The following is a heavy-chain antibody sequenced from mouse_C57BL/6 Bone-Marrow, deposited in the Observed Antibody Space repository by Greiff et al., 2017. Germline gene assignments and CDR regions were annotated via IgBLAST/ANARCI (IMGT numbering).Heavy chain of an antibody. CDR1: GFTFSDYG. J-gene: IGHJ3*01. CDR3: ARGYSNYFAWFAY. CDR2: ISSGSSTI. D-gene: IGHD2-5*01. V-gene: IGHV5-17*01. Sequence: VMLVESGGGLVKPGGSLKLSCAASGFTFSDYGMHWVRQAPEKGLEWVAYISSGSSTIYYADTVQGRFTISRDNAKNTLFLQMTSLRSEDTAMYYCARGYSNYFAWFAYWGQGTLVTVSA.